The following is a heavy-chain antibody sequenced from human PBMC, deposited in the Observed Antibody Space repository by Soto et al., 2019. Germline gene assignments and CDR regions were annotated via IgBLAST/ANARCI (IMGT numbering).Heavy chain of an antibody. CDR1: GFTFSSYA. CDR2: ISGSCGST. D-gene: IGHD3-22*01. J-gene: IGHJ4*02. CDR3: AKAWYYYDSSGYCLNY. V-gene: IGHV3-23*01. Sequence: EVQLLESGGGLVQPGGSLRLSCAASGFTFSSYAMSWVRQAPGKGLEWVSAISGSCGSTYYADSVKGRFTISRDNSKNTLYLQMNSLRAEDTAVYYCAKAWYYYDSSGYCLNYWGQGTLVTVSS.